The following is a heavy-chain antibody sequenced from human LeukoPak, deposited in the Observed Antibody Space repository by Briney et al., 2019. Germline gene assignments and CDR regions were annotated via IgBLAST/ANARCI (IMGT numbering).Heavy chain of an antibody. CDR3: ARPKYSGAYNDASDI. CDR1: GFTFSRYS. CDR2: ISSSSSYT. D-gene: IGHD1-26*01. Sequence: PGGSLRLSCAASGFTFSRYSMNWVRQAPGKGLEWVSSISSSSSYTYYADSVKGRFTVSRDNARNSLYLQMNSLRAEDTAVYYCARPKYSGAYNDASDIWGQGTMVTVSS. V-gene: IGHV3-21*01. J-gene: IGHJ3*02.